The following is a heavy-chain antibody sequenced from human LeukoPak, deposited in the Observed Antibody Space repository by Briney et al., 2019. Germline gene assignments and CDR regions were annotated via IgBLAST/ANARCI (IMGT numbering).Heavy chain of an antibody. Sequence: SETLSLTRDVSGYSIRTGYYWGWVRQPPGKDLEWIGSVYHSGSTYYNPSLQSRVNILVDTSKNQFSLSLTAVTAANTAVYYCARSYLSEGAFSIWGQGTMVTVSS. CDR3: ARSYLSEGAFSI. J-gene: IGHJ3*02. V-gene: IGHV4-38-2*01. CDR1: GYSIRTGYY. CDR2: VYHSGST. D-gene: IGHD2/OR15-2a*01.